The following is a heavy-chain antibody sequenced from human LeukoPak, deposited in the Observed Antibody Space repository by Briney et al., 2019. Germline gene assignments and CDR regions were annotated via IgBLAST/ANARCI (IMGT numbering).Heavy chain of an antibody. CDR2: IYTSGST. CDR3: ARHRGVILDY. J-gene: IGHJ4*02. D-gene: IGHD3-16*02. Sequence: SETLSLTCTVSGGSISSGSYYWSWIRQPAGKGLEWIGRIYTSGSTNYNLSLKSRVTISVDTSKNQFSLKLSSVTAADTAVYYCARHRGVILDYWGQGTLVTVSS. V-gene: IGHV4-61*02. CDR1: GGSISSGSYY.